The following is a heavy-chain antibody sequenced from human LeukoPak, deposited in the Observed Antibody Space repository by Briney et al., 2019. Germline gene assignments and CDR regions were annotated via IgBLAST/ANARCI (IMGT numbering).Heavy chain of an antibody. CDR1: GFTFSSYS. J-gene: IGHJ6*03. CDR2: ISYDGSNK. V-gene: IGHV3-30*03. CDR3: ARSQAGPRAYYYYMDV. Sequence: PGGSLRLSCAASGFTFSSYSMNWVRQAPGKGLEWVAVISYDGSNKYYADSVKGRFTISRDNSKNTLYLQMNSLRAEDTAVYYCARSQAGPRAYYYYMDVWGKGTTVTVSS.